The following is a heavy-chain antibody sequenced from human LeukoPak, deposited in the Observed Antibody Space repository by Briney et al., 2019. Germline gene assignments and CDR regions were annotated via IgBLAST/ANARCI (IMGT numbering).Heavy chain of an antibody. CDR2: LYYSGKT. J-gene: IGHJ4*02. CDR1: GAYLTTTASY. D-gene: IGHD1-1*01. CDR3: ARHFHDRWAYFDY. Sequence: SETLSLICTVAGAYLTTTASYWGWIRQPPGKDLEYIGSLYYSGKTSYNPSLKSRATISLDTSKNQFSLNLNAVTAADTAVYYCARHFHDRWAYFDYWGQGALVSVSS. V-gene: IGHV4-39*01.